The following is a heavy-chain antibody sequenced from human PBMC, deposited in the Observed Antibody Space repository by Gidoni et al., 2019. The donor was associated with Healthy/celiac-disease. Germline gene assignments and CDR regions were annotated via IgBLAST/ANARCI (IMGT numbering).Heavy chain of an antibody. J-gene: IGHJ4*02. CDR2: IWYDGSNK. CDR3: ARDWGSGYSYYFDY. V-gene: IGHV3-33*01. Sequence: LSCAASGFTFSSYGMHWVRQAPGKGLEWVAVIWYDGSNKYYADSVKGRFTISRDNSKNTLYLQMNSLRAEDTAVYYCARDWGSGYSYYFDYWGQGTLVTVSS. D-gene: IGHD3-22*01. CDR1: GFTFSSYG.